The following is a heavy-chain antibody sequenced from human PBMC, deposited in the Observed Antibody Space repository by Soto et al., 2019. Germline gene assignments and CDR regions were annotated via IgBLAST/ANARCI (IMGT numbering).Heavy chain of an antibody. D-gene: IGHD4-17*01. CDR2: IKSKTDRGTA. CDR1: GITFSNVR. CDR3: TTDYGWPFDI. Sequence: EVQLVASGGGLVKPGESLRLSCAGSGITFSNVRMTWVRQAPGTGLEWLGRIKSKTDRGTADYPAAVKGRFTISRDDTQHMLYLQLNSPKTADTAVYYCTTDYGWPFDIWGQGTMVTVSS. J-gene: IGHJ3*02. V-gene: IGHV3-15*01.